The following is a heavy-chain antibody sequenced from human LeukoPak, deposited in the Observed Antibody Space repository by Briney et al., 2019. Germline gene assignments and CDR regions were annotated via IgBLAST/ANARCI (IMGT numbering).Heavy chain of an antibody. Sequence: ASVKVSCKASGYTFTSYGISWVRQAPGQGLEWMGWISAYNGNTNYAQKLQGRVTMTTDTSTSTAYTELRSLRSDDTAVYYCARVSGSGWELPFGSFDYWGQGTLVTVSS. CDR1: GYTFTSYG. CDR3: ARVSGSGWELPFGSFDY. D-gene: IGHD1-26*01. J-gene: IGHJ4*02. CDR2: ISAYNGNT. V-gene: IGHV1-18*01.